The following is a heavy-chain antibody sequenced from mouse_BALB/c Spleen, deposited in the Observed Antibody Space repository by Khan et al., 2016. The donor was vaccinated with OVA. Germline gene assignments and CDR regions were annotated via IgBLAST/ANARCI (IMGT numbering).Heavy chain of an antibody. CDR1: GYTFTSYT. CDR3: AREGAYYRSDGWFAY. D-gene: IGHD2-14*01. V-gene: IGHV1-4*01. CDR2: ISPSSGYT. J-gene: IGHJ3*01. Sequence: QVQLQQSGAELARPGASVKMSCKASGYTFTSYTVHWVKQRPGQGLEWIGYISPSSGYTNYNQKFKDKATLTADKSSSTAYMQLSSLTSEDSAVYYCAREGAYYRSDGWFAYWGQGTLVTVSA.